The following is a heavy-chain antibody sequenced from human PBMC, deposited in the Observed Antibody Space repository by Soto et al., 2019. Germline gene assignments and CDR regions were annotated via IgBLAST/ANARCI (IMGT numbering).Heavy chain of an antibody. V-gene: IGHV4-4*02. CDR1: SGSISSSNW. Sequence: SETVSLTCAVSSGSISSSNWWSWVRQPPGKGLEWIGEIYHSGSTNYNPSLKSRVTISVDKSKNQFSLKLSSVTAADTAVYYCAREEAVAGIVDYWGQGTLVTVSS. CDR3: AREEAVAGIVDY. J-gene: IGHJ4*02. CDR2: IYHSGST. D-gene: IGHD6-19*01.